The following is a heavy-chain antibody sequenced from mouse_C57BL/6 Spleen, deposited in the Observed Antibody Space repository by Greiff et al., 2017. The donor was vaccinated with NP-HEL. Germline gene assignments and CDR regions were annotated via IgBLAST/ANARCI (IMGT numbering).Heavy chain of an antibody. Sequence: EVQLQQSGPGLVKPSPSLSLTCSVTGYSITSGYYWNWIRQFPGNKLEWMGYISYDGSNNYNPSLKNRISITRDTSKNQFFLKLNSVTTEDTATYYCAREGDYGSSYGFAYWGQGTLVTVSA. J-gene: IGHJ3*01. V-gene: IGHV3-6*01. CDR1: GYSITSGYY. CDR3: AREGDYGSSYGFAY. CDR2: ISYDGSN. D-gene: IGHD1-1*01.